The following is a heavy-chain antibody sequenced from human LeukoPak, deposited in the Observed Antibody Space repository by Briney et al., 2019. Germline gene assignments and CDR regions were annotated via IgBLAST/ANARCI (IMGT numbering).Heavy chain of an antibody. CDR3: ARGYYDSSGPIDY. D-gene: IGHD3-22*01. Sequence: SETLSLTCTVSGGSISSYYWSWIRQPPGKGLEWIGYINYSGSTNYNPSLKSRVTISVDTSKNQFSLKLSSVTAADTAVYYCARGYYDSSGPIDYWGQGTLVTVSS. V-gene: IGHV4-59*01. J-gene: IGHJ4*02. CDR1: GGSISSYY. CDR2: INYSGST.